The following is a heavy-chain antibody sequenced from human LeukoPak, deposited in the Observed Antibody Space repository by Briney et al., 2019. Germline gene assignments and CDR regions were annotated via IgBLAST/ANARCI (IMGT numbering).Heavy chain of an antibody. CDR3: TRDHRGYEAFDI. CDR1: GFTFSSYA. Sequence: GGSLRLSCAASGFTFSSYAMSWVRQAPGKGLEWVANIRQDGSEKYYVDSVKGRFTISRDNAKNSLYLQMNSLRAEDTAVYYCTRDHRGYEAFDIWGQGTMVTVSS. D-gene: IGHD5-12*01. V-gene: IGHV3-7*01. CDR2: IRQDGSEK. J-gene: IGHJ3*02.